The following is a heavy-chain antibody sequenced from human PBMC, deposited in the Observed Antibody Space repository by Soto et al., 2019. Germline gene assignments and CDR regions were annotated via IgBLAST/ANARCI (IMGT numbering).Heavy chain of an antibody. CDR1: GGSISSYY. CDR3: ARVKVGSANIAAAGTFDY. CDR2: IYYSGST. Sequence: KPSETLSLTCTVSGGSISSYYWSWIRQPPGKGLEWIGYIYYSGSTNYNPSLKSRVTISVDTSKNQFSLKLSSVTAADTAVYYCARVKVGSANIAAAGTFDYWGQGTLVTVSS. J-gene: IGHJ4*02. V-gene: IGHV4-59*01. D-gene: IGHD6-13*01.